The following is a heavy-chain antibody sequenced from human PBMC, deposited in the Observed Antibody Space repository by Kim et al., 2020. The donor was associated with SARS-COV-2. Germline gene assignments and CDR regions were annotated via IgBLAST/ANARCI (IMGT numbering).Heavy chain of an antibody. V-gene: IGHV3-11*01. D-gene: IGHD3-10*01. Sequence: GGSLRLSCAASGFTFSDYYMCWIRQAPGTGLEWVSYISSSGSTIYYADSVKARFTISRDNAKNSLYLQMNRLRAEDAAVYYCARALGREVGWFDPWGQGTLVTVSS. CDR1: GFTFSDYY. CDR3: ARALGREVGWFDP. J-gene: IGHJ5*02. CDR2: ISSSGSTI.